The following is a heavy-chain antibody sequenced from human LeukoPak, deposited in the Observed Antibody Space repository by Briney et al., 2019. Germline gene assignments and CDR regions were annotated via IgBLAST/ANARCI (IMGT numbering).Heavy chain of an antibody. CDR1: GGTFSSYA. V-gene: IGHV1-46*01. CDR3: ARRAVGNSYYHSMDV. D-gene: IGHD6-19*01. CDR2: INPSGSST. Sequence: ASVKVSCKASGGTFSSYAISWVRQAPGQGLEWMGLINPSGSSTLYAQKFQGRVTMTRDMSTTTDYMELSSLRSEDTAVYYCARRAVGNSYYHSMDVWGKGTTVTVSS. J-gene: IGHJ6*03.